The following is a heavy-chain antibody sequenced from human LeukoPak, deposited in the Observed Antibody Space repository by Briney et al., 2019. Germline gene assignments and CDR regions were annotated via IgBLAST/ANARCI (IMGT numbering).Heavy chain of an antibody. CDR2: ISNTGSTI. J-gene: IGHJ4*02. CDR3: ARTPGDYDDY. Sequence: GGSLRLSCAASGFTFSDYYMSWIRQAPGKGLEWVSYISNTGSTISYADSVRGRFTISRDNAKNSLYLQMNSLRAEDTALYYCARTPGDYDDYWGQGTLVTASS. CDR1: GFTFSDYY. D-gene: IGHD2-15*01. V-gene: IGHV3-11*04.